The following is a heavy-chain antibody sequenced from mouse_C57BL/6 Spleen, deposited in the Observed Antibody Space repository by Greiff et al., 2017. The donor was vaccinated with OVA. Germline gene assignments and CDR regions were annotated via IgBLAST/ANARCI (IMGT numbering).Heavy chain of an antibody. V-gene: IGHV5-6*03. CDR1: GFTFSSYG. CDR3: ARPLYDYDVNYAMDY. D-gene: IGHD2-4*01. J-gene: IGHJ4*01. CDR2: ISSGGSYT. Sequence: EVKLEESGGGLVKPGGSLKLSCAASGFTFSSYGMSWVRQTPDKRLEWVATISSGGSYTYYPDSVKGRFTISRDNAKNTLYLQMSSLKSEDTAMYYCARPLYDYDVNYAMDYWGQGTSVTVSS.